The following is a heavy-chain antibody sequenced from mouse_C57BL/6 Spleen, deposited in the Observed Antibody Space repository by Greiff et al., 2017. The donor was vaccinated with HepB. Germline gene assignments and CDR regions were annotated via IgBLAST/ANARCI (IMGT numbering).Heavy chain of an antibody. J-gene: IGHJ3*01. CDR1: GYSITSGYY. D-gene: IGHD1-1*01. CDR2: ISYDGSN. V-gene: IGHV3-6*01. CDR3: ARGNYYYGSSPAWFAY. Sequence: EVKLEESGPGLVKPSQSLSLTCSVTGYSITSGYYWNWIRQFPGNKLEWMGYISYDGSNNYNPSLKNRISITRDTSKNQFFLKLNSVTTEATATYYCARGNYYYGSSPAWFAYWGQGTLVTVSA.